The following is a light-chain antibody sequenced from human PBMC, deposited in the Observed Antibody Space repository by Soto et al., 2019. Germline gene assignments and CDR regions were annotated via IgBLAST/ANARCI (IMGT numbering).Light chain of an antibody. Sequence: DIQMTQSPSSLSASVEDRVIITCRASQSISNHLNWYQQKPGKAPKLLIFAASSLQSGVPSRFSGSRSGPDFTLTISSLQPEDFATYYCQQVKSYPITFGQGTRLEIK. CDR1: QSISNH. J-gene: IGKJ5*01. V-gene: IGKV1-39*01. CDR3: QQVKSYPIT. CDR2: AAS.